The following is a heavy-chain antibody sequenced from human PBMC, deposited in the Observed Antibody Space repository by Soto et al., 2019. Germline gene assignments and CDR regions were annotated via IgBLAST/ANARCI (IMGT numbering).Heavy chain of an antibody. CDR1: GFTFSSYA. D-gene: IGHD6-6*01. CDR2: ISGSGGST. J-gene: IGHJ4*02. V-gene: IGHV3-23*01. CDR3: AKGHEYSSSSGDFDY. Sequence: GGSLRLSCAASGFTFSSYAMSWVRQAPGKGLERVSAISGSGGSTYYADSVKGRFTISRDNSKNTLYLQMNSLRAEDTAVYYCAKGHEYSSSSGDFDYWGQGTLVTVSS.